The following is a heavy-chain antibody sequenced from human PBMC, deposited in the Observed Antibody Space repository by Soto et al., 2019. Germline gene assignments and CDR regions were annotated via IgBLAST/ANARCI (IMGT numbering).Heavy chain of an antibody. J-gene: IGHJ4*02. CDR2: ISRTTNDI. CDR3: ARESEDLTSTFAY. V-gene: IGHV3-21*06. Sequence: EVQLVESVGGLVKPGGSLRLSCAACGFTFTRYSMNWVRHAPGKGLEWVSSISRTTNDIYYGDSMKGRFTISRDNPKNSLYLETNSLRAENTAVYYCARESEDLTSTFAYWGQGPLVTVSS. CDR1: GFTFTRYS.